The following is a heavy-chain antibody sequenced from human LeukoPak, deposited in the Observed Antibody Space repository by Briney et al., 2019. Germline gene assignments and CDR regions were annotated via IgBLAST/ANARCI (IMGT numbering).Heavy chain of an antibody. D-gene: IGHD1-26*01. V-gene: IGHV3-7*01. Sequence: GGSLRLSCAASGFTFSGYWMSWVRQAPGKGLEWVANIKQDGSEKYYVDSVKGRFTISRDNAKNSLYLQMNSLRAEDTAVYYCARPANSWELLRFDYWGQGTLVTVSS. CDR3: ARPANSWELLRFDY. CDR2: IKQDGSEK. J-gene: IGHJ4*02. CDR1: GFTFSGYW.